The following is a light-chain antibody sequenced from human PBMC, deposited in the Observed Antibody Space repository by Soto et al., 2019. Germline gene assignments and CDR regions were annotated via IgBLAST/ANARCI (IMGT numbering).Light chain of an antibody. CDR2: GAS. CDR3: QQYNNWPPSII. Sequence: VMTQSPATLSVSPGERATLSCRASESVSSNLAWYQQRPGQAPWLLIYGASTRATDTPVRFRGSGSGTEFTLTISSLQSEDFAVYYCQQYNNWPPSIIFGQGTRLEIK. V-gene: IGKV3-15*01. J-gene: IGKJ5*01. CDR1: ESVSSN.